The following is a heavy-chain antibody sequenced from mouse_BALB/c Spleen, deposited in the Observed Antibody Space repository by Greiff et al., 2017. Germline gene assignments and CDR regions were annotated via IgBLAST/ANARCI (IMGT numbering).Heavy chain of an antibody. V-gene: IGHV1-80*01. Sequence: QVQLQQSGAELVRPGSSVKISCKASGYAFSSYWMNWVKQRPGQGLEWIGQIYPGDGDTNYNGKFKGKATLTADKSSSTAYMQLSSLTSEDSAVYFCAISSTMITTAWFAYWGQGTLVTVSA. CDR3: AISSTMITTAWFAY. CDR2: IYPGDGDT. J-gene: IGHJ3*01. CDR1: GYAFSSYW. D-gene: IGHD2-4*01.